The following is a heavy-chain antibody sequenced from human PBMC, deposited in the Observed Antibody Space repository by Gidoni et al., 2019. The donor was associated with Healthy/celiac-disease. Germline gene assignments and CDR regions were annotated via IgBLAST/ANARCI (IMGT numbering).Heavy chain of an antibody. J-gene: IGHJ4*02. Sequence: EVQLVESGGGLVKPGGSLRLSCAASGFTFSGYSMNWVRQAPGKGGEWVTSISSSSSYIYYADSVKCRFTISRDNAKNSLYLQMNSLRAEDTAVYYCARDGGWYYDFPFDYWGQGTLVTVSS. D-gene: IGHD3-3*01. CDR2: ISSSSSYI. V-gene: IGHV3-21*01. CDR1: GFTFSGYS. CDR3: ARDGGWYYDFPFDY.